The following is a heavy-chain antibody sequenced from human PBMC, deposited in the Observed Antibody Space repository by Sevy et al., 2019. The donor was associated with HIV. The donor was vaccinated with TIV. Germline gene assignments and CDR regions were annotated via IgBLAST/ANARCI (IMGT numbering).Heavy chain of an antibody. Sequence: GGSLRLSCAASGFTFSSYSMNWVRQAPGKGLEWVSSISSSSSYIYYARSVKGRFTISRDNAKNSLYLQMNSLRAEDTAVYYCAREKLGVGYSSGWRHFDLWGRGTLVTVSS. CDR1: GFTFSSYS. V-gene: IGHV3-21*01. J-gene: IGHJ2*01. CDR2: ISSSSSYI. CDR3: AREKLGVGYSSGWRHFDL. D-gene: IGHD6-19*01.